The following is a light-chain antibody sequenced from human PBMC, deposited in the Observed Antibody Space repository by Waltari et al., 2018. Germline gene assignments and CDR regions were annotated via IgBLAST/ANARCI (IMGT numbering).Light chain of an antibody. CDR1: SIAAAPYGL. CDR2: EVN. Sequence: QSALTQPASVSGSPGQSITIPCPGTSIAAAPYGLVSWYQQQPGKAPKLIIYEVNKRPSGVSSRFSGSRSANTASLTISGLQAEDESDYYCISYTSRAAAYVFGSGTTVTVL. J-gene: IGLJ1*01. V-gene: IGLV2-14*01. CDR3: ISYTSRAAAYV.